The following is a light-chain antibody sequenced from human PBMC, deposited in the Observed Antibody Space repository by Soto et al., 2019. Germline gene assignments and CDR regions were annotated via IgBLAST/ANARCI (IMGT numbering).Light chain of an antibody. CDR3: SSYTTSSTGV. V-gene: IGLV2-14*01. CDR2: EVS. Sequence: QSVLTQPASAPGSPGQSITISCPIAGRYAGGYNYGSWYKQRAGKAPKLLIYEVSNRPSGVSNRFSCSKSGNTASLTISGLQAEDEADYYCSSYTTSSTGVFGTGTKVTVL. J-gene: IGLJ1*01. CDR1: GRYAGGYNY.